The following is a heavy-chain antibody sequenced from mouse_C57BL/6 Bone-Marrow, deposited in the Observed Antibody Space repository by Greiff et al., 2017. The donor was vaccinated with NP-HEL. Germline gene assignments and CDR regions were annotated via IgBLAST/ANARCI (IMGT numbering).Heavy chain of an antibody. CDR3: TRDGYGSSYPL. J-gene: IGHJ2*01. CDR1: GFTFSSYA. D-gene: IGHD1-1*01. V-gene: IGHV5-9-1*02. Sequence: EVMLVESGEGLVKPGGSLKLSCAASGFTFSSYAMSWVRQTPEKRLEWVAYISSGGDYIYYADTVKGRFTISRDNARNTLYLQMSSLKSEDTAMYYCTRDGYGSSYPLWGQGTTLTVSS. CDR2: ISSGGDYI.